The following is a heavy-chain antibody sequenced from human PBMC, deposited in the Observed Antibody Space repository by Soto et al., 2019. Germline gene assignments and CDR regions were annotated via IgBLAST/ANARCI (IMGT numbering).Heavy chain of an antibody. V-gene: IGHV3-74*01. J-gene: IGHJ4*02. CDR1: GFTFSSYW. CDR2: INSDGSST. D-gene: IGHD3-22*01. CDR3: VRPSHYYDSRGAFDY. Sequence: SGRSLRLSCAASGFTFSSYWMHWVRQAPGKGLVWVSRINSDGSSTSYADSVKGRFTISRDNAKNTLYLQMNSLRAEDTAVYYCVRPSHYYDSRGAFDYWGQGTLVTVSS.